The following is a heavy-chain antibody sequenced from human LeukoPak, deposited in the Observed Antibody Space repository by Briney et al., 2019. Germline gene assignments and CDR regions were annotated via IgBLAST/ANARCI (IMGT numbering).Heavy chain of an antibody. CDR3: ASAPSGPFET. J-gene: IGHJ3*02. CDR2: IYYSGST. V-gene: IGHV4-39*01. CDR1: GGSISSSSYY. Sequence: PSETLSLTCTVSGGSISSSSYYWGWIRQPPGKGLEWIGSIYYSGSTYYNPSLKSRVTISVDTSKNQFSLKLSSVTAADTAVFYCASAPSGPFETWGQGTMVTVSS.